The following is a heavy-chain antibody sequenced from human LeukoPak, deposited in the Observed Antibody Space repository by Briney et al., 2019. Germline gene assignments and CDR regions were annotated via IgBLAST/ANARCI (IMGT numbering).Heavy chain of an antibody. D-gene: IGHD2-15*01. CDR1: GFTVSSNY. V-gene: IGHV3-66*01. CDR2: IYGGGST. J-gene: IGHJ4*02. CDR3: ARDSRRILPSD. Sequence: GGSLRLSCAASGFTVSSNYMSWVRQAPGKGLEWVSVIYGGGSTYYADSVKGRFTISRDNSKNTLYLQMNSLRAEDTAVYYCARDSRRILPSDRGQGTLVTVSS.